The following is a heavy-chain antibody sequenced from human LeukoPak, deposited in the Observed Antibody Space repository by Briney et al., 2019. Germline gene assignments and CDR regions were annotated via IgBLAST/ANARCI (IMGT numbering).Heavy chain of an antibody. D-gene: IGHD3-10*01. V-gene: IGHV3-7*01. Sequence: PGGSLRLSCVASGFTFSSHWMSWVRQAPGKGLEWVANIKQDGSEKKYVDSVKGRLTISRDNAKNSLYLQMNSLRVEDTAVYYCARDRVSGSGSIDYWGQGTLVTVSS. J-gene: IGHJ4*02. CDR3: ARDRVSGSGSIDY. CDR2: IKQDGSEK. CDR1: GFTFSSHW.